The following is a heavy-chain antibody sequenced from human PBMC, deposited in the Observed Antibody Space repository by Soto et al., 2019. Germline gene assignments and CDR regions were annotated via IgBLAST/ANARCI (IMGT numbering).Heavy chain of an antibody. D-gene: IGHD3-22*01. CDR1: GFTFGDYA. CDR2: IRSKAYGGTT. CDR3: TRDEDDSSGSGSSPAFDI. J-gene: IGHJ3*02. V-gene: IGHV3-49*03. Sequence: GGSLRLSCTASGFTFGDYAMSWFRQAPGKGLEWVGFIRSKAYGGTTEYAASVKGRFTISRDDSKSIAHLQMNSLKTEDTAVYYCTRDEDDSSGSGSSPAFDIWGQGTMVTVSS.